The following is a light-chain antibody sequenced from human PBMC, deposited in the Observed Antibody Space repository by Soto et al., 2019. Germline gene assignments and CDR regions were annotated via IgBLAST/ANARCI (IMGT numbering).Light chain of an antibody. CDR1: QNVHSN. Sequence: EVVMTQSPATLSVSPGERATLSCRASQNVHSNIAWYQQKPGQAPSLLISYASNRATGIPARFSGSGSGTEFTLTSSSLQSEDFGVYYCQHYSNWPPTFGPGTKVEIK. CDR3: QHYSNWPPT. J-gene: IGKJ3*01. CDR2: YAS. V-gene: IGKV3-15*01.